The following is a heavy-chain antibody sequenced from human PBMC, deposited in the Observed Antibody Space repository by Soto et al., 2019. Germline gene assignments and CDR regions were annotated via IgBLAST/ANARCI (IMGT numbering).Heavy chain of an antibody. Sequence: ASVKVSCKVSGYNLTELSMHWVRQAPGKGLEWMGGFDPEDGETIYAQKFQGRVTMTEDTSTDTAYMELSSLRSEDTAVYYCATTGYCSVGSCYLGGYYGMDVWSQGTTVTVS. D-gene: IGHD2-15*01. J-gene: IGHJ6*02. CDR2: FDPEDGET. CDR3: ATTGYCSVGSCYLGGYYGMDV. CDR1: GYNLTELS. V-gene: IGHV1-24*01.